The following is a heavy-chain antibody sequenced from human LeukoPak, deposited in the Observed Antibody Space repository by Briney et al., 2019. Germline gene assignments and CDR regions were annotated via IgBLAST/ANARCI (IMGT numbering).Heavy chain of an antibody. V-gene: IGHV4-38-2*01. Sequence: KPSETLSLTCAVSGYSISSGDYWGWIRQPPGKVLEWIGSIYHSGSTHYNPSLKSRVTISVDTSKNQFSLKLSSVTAADTAVYYCARNTTEVVTAKWFDPWGQGTLVTVSS. D-gene: IGHD2-21*02. CDR1: GYSISSGDY. CDR2: IYHSGST. J-gene: IGHJ5*02. CDR3: ARNTTEVVTAKWFDP.